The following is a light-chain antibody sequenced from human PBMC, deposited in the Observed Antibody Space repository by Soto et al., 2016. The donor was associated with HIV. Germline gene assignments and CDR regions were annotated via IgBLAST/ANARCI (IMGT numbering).Light chain of an antibody. Sequence: AIQLTQSPSSLSASVGDRVTITCRASQGIRNDLGWYQQKPGQAPKLLIYAASNLKSGVPSRFSGTGSATVFTLTISSLQPDDFATYYCQQSYNTPRSFGQGTMVEIK. CDR3: QQSYNTPRS. CDR2: AAS. CDR1: QGIRND. J-gene: IGKJ1*01. V-gene: IGKV1-6*01.